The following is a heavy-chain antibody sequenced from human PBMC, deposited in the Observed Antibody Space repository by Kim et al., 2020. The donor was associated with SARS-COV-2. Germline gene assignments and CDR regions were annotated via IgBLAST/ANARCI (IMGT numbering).Heavy chain of an antibody. CDR2: ISYDGSNK. Sequence: GGSLRLSCAASGFTFSSYGMHWVRQAPGKGLEWVAVISYDGSNKYYADSVKGRFTISRDNSKNTLYLQMNSLRAEDTAVYYCAKDGYSSSSALLFDLWGR. J-gene: IGHJ2*01. CDR1: GFTFSSYG. V-gene: IGHV3-30*18. D-gene: IGHD6-6*01. CDR3: AKDGYSSSSALLFDL.